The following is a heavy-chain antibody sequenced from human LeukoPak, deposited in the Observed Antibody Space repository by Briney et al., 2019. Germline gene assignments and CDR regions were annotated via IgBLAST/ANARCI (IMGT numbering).Heavy chain of an antibody. CDR1: GGSISSGDYY. V-gene: IGHV4-30-4*01. J-gene: IGHJ2*01. CDR3: ARTVTTDYWYFDL. D-gene: IGHD4-17*01. Sequence: SQTLSLTCTVSGGSISSGDYYWSWIRQPPGKGLEWIGYIYYSGSTYYNPSLKSRVTISVDTSKNQFSLKLSSVTAADTAVYYCARTVTTDYWYFDLWGRGTLVTVPS. CDR2: IYYSGST.